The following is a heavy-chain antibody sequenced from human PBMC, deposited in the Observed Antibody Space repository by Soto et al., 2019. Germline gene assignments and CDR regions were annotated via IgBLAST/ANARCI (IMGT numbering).Heavy chain of an antibody. CDR3: GLASKWELLGYFYGMDV. V-gene: IGHV1-69*01. CDR1: GGTFNTFA. J-gene: IGHJ6*02. CDR2: VIPLFNTP. D-gene: IGHD1-26*01. Sequence: QVQLVQSGAEVKKPGSSAKVSCKASGGTFNTFAFTWVRQAPGQGFEWMGGVIPLFNTPDYAQKFQGRVTITADASTSTVYLELSGLSSDDAAVYFCGLASKWELLGYFYGMDVWGLGTTVIVSS.